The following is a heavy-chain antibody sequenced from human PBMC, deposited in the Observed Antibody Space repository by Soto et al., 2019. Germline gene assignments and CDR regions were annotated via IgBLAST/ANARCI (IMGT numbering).Heavy chain of an antibody. J-gene: IGHJ6*02. CDR2: ITNNGVSN. V-gene: IGHV3-64D*06. CDR3: VKVAAADLYYYGMDV. Sequence: LRRTGSACGFTFNIYYMHWVRPAPGKGLEYFSAITNNGVSNSYADYVKGRISRSRDNCKNTMYLQMSGLRAQATAVYPCVKVAAADLYYYGMDVWGQRTTVTVSS. CDR1: GFTFNIYY. D-gene: IGHD6-13*01.